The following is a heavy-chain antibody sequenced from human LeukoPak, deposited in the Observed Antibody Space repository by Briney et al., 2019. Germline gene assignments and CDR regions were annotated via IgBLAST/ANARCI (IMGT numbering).Heavy chain of an antibody. D-gene: IGHD2-2*01. CDR2: INXNSGGT. CDR3: ARAGIVVVHYEDWEWFDP. J-gene: IGHJ5*02. CDR1: GYTFTGYY. Sequence: ASVXXXCXAXGYTFTGYYMHWVRQAPGQGIEWMGWINXNSGGTNYAQKFEGRVTMTRDTSISTAYMELSRLRSDDTAVYYCARAGIVVVHYEDWEWFDPWGQGTLVTVSS. V-gene: IGHV1-2*02.